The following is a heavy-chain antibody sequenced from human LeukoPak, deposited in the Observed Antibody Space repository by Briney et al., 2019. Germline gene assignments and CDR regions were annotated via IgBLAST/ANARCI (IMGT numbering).Heavy chain of an antibody. CDR1: GFTFSNYW. J-gene: IGHJ4*02. D-gene: IGHD3-22*01. CDR2: IKQDGSEK. Sequence: GGSLRLSCAASGFTFSNYWMHWVRQAPGKGLEWVANIKQDGSEKYYVDSVKGRFTISRDNAKNSVYLQIISLRSDDTAVYYCARAHFSIFQGPNYYDSRIDYWGQGTLVTVSS. CDR3: ARAHFSIFQGPNYYDSRIDY. V-gene: IGHV3-7*03.